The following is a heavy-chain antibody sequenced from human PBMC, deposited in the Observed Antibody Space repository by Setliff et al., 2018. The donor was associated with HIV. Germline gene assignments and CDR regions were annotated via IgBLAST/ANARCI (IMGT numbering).Heavy chain of an antibody. Sequence: ASVKVSCKASGYSFSSYGIGWVRLAPGQGLEWMGWMSTDNGNTNYAQKVQGRVTMTTDTGTRTAYMELRSLRSDDTAMYYCARMRGGHNIREGAVDIWGQGTMVTVSS. CDR3: ARMRGGHNIREGAVDI. J-gene: IGHJ3*02. D-gene: IGHD1-20*01. CDR2: MSTDNGNT. V-gene: IGHV1-18*01. CDR1: GYSFSSYG.